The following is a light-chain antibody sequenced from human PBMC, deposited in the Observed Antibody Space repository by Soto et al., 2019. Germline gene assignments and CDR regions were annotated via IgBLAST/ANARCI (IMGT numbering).Light chain of an antibody. CDR2: DAS. CDR3: QQRSNWRLT. J-gene: IGKJ4*01. Sequence: EIVLTQSPATLSLSPGERATLSCRASQSVSSYLAWYQQKPGQAPRLLIYDASNRATGIPARFSGSGSGTDFTLTISSLEPEDFAVYYCQQRSNWRLTFGGGIDVDIK. CDR1: QSVSSY. V-gene: IGKV3-11*01.